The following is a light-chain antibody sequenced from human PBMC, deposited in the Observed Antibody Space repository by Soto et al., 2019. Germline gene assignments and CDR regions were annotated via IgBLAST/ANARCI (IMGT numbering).Light chain of an antibody. CDR1: HDIRKY. V-gene: IGKV1-33*01. J-gene: IGKJ5*01. CDR3: QQDENFPIT. CDR2: DAS. Sequence: DIQRTQSPSSLSASVGDGVTITCQASHDIRKYLNWYQQKPGKAPKLLIYDASNMETGVPSRFTGSGSGTDFTFTISSLQPEDIATYYCQQDENFPITFGQGTRLEIK.